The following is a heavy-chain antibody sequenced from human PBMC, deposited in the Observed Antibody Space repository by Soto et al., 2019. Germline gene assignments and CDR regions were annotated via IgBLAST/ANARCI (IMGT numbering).Heavy chain of an antibody. CDR2: ISWNSGSI. CDR3: AKDDLGYCSGGSCYSFYLDY. V-gene: IGHV3-9*01. Sequence: PGGSLRLSCAASGFTFDDYAMHWVRQAPGKGLEWVSGISWNSGSIGYADSVKGRFTISRDNAKNSLYLQMNSLRAEDTALYYCAKDDLGYCSGGSCYSFYLDYWGQGTLVTVSS. J-gene: IGHJ4*02. CDR1: GFTFDDYA. D-gene: IGHD2-15*01.